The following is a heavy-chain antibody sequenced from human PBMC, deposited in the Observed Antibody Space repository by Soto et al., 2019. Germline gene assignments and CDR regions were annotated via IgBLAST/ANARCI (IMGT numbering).Heavy chain of an antibody. V-gene: IGHV4-30-4*01. CDR2: IYYSGST. CDR1: GGSISSGDYY. D-gene: IGHD6-6*01. Sequence: PSETLSLTCTVSGGSISSGDYYWSWIRQPPGKGLEWIGYIYYSGSTYYNPSLKSRVTISVDTSKNQFSLKLSSVTAADTAVYTFARAQLTPYYYSYGMAVGGKGTTFTFSS. J-gene: IGHJ6*04. CDR3: ARAQLTPYYYSYGMAV.